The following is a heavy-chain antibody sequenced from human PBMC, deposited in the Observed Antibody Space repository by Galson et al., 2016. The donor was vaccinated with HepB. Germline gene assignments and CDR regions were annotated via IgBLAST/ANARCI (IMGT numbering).Heavy chain of an antibody. D-gene: IGHD3-3*01. Sequence: SETLSLTCSASGDYFSGYYWSWIRQSPGKGLEWIGEVDYRGTTHYNPSLRSRVIISVDASKDQFSLNLKSFSPADTAVYFCARGDIIQKTYTFGTQGLSLLRGRGIDHTVHHSNAMDVWGHGTTVIVSS. CDR1: GDYFSGYY. CDR2: VDYRGTT. CDR3: ARGDIIQKTYTFGTQGLSLLRGRGIDHTVHHSNAMDV. V-gene: IGHV4-34*01. J-gene: IGHJ6*02.